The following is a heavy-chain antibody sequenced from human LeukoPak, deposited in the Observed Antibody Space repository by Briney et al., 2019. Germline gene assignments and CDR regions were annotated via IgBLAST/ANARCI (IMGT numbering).Heavy chain of an antibody. J-gene: IGHJ3*02. V-gene: IGHV3-15*01. CDR3: ATDYSGYDAFDI. CDR1: GFTFSSYS. D-gene: IGHD5-12*01. CDR2: IKSKSFGGTT. Sequence: GGSLRLSCAASGFTFSSYSMSWVRQAPGKGLEWVGLIKSKSFGGTTDYAAAVKGRFTISRDDSKSTLFLQMGSLKTEDTAVYYCATDYSGYDAFDIWGLGTMVIVSS.